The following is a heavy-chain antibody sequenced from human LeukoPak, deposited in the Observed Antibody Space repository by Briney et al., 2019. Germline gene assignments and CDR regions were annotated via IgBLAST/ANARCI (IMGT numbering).Heavy chain of an antibody. Sequence: GGSLRLSCAASGFTVSSNYMSWVRQAPEKGLEWVSVIYSGGSTYYADSVKGRFTISRDNSKNTLYLQMNSLRAEDTAVYYCAKDSSSWYGYNCFDPWGQGTLVTVSS. V-gene: IGHV3-53*01. J-gene: IGHJ5*02. D-gene: IGHD6-13*01. CDR1: GFTVSSNY. CDR3: AKDSSSWYGYNCFDP. CDR2: IYSGGST.